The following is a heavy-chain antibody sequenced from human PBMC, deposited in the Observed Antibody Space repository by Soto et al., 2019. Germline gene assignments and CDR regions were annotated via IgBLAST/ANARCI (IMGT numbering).Heavy chain of an antibody. CDR3: TKDHGSESDYYKYYGMDV. D-gene: IGHD3-10*01. CDR2: ISYDGNTK. J-gene: IGHJ6*02. V-gene: IGHV3-30*18. CDR1: GFTFSSYA. Sequence: QVQLVESGGGVVQPGGSLRLSCTASGFTFSSYALHWVRQAPGKGLEWVAVISYDGNTKYYAASVKGRFTISRDHSKNTLYLQMNSLRAEDTALYYCTKDHGSESDYYKYYGMDVWGQGTTVTVYS.